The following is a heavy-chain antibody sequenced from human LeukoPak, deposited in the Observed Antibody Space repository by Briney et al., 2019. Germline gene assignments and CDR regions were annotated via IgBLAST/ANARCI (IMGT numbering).Heavy chain of an antibody. V-gene: IGHV3-23*01. CDR2: ISGSGNVT. CDR1: GFTFAKYA. Sequence: PGGSLKLSCVGSGFTFAKYAITWVREAPGKGLEWVSVISGSGNVTYYAESVKGRFTISRDNSKRTLYLQMDSLRADDTAIYHCAKDRAGANWGQGTLVLVSS. J-gene: IGHJ4*02. CDR3: AKDRAGAN.